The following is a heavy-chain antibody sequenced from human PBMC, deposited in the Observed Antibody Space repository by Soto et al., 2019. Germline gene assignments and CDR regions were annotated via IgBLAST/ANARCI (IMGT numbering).Heavy chain of an antibody. CDR3: AKAQYSGYEFSLNFDS. CDR2: ISGSGGST. CDR1: GFTFSSYA. J-gene: IGHJ4*02. Sequence: EVQLLESGGGLVQPGGSLRLSCAASGFTFSSYAMTWVRQAPGKGLEWVSGISGSGGSTYYADSVKGRFTISRDNSKNTLYLQMNSLRAEDTAVYYCAKAQYSGYEFSLNFDSWARKPWSPCPQ. V-gene: IGHV3-23*01. D-gene: IGHD5-12*01.